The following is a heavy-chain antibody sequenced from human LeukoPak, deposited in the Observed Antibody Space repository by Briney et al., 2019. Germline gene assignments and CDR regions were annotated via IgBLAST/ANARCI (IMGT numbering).Heavy chain of an antibody. J-gene: IGHJ3*02. CDR3: ARDRYYYDSSGYANDAFDI. CDR1: GYTFTSYY. V-gene: IGHV1-46*01. Sequence: ASVKVSCKASGYTFTSYYMHWVRQAPGQGLEWMGIINPSGGGTSYAQKFQGRVTMTRDTSSSTVYMELSSLRSEDTAVYYCARDRYYYDSSGYANDAFDIWGQGTMVTVSS. CDR2: INPSGGGT. D-gene: IGHD3-22*01.